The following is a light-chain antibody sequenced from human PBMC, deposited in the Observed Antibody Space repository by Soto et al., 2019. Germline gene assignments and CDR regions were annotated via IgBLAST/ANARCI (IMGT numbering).Light chain of an antibody. CDR3: QHYDSSRWT. J-gene: IGKJ1*01. CDR2: EAS. CDR1: QSVSSTY. Sequence: EIVLTQSPGTLSLSPGERATLSCRSSQSVSSTYLTWYQQKPGQAPRLLIYEASRRATGIPDRFSGSGSGTDFSLTISRLEPEDVAVYYCQHYDSSRWTFGLGTKVDIK. V-gene: IGKV3-20*01.